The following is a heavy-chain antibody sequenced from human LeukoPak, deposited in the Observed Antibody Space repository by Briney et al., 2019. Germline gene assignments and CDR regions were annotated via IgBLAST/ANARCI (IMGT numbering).Heavy chain of an antibody. Sequence: GRSLRLSCAASGFTFSSYAMHWVRQAPGKGLEWVAVISYDGSNKYYADSVKGRFTISRDNSKNTLYLQMNSLRSEDTAVYYCARMTTGDYWGQGTLVTFSS. D-gene: IGHD4-17*01. CDR3: ARMTTGDY. CDR2: ISYDGSNK. CDR1: GFTFSSYA. V-gene: IGHV3-30-3*01. J-gene: IGHJ4*02.